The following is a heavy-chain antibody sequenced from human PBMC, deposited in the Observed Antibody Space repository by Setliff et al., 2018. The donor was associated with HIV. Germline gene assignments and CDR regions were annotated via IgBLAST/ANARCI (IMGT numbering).Heavy chain of an antibody. CDR3: ARSVRGYDYYYYYYMDV. CDR1: GGSISSYY. D-gene: IGHD5-12*01. J-gene: IGHJ6*03. CDR2: IYYSGST. Sequence: PSETLSLTCTVSGGSISSYYWSWIRQPPGKGLEWIGYIYYSGSTNYNPSLKSRVTISVDTSKNQFSLKLSSVTAADTAVYYCARSVRGYDYYYYYYMDVWGKGTTVTVSS. V-gene: IGHV4-59*01.